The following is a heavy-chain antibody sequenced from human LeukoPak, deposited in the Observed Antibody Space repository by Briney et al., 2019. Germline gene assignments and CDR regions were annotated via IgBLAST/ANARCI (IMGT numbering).Heavy chain of an antibody. Sequence: GASVKVSCKASGYTFTSYGISWVRQAPGQGLEWMGWMNPNSGNTGYAQKFQGRVTMTRNTSISTAYMELSSLRSEDTAVYYCARVFKGVDPWGQGTLVTVSS. CDR2: MNPNSGNT. CDR3: ARVFKGVDP. D-gene: IGHD3-10*01. J-gene: IGHJ5*02. V-gene: IGHV1-8*02. CDR1: GYTFTSYG.